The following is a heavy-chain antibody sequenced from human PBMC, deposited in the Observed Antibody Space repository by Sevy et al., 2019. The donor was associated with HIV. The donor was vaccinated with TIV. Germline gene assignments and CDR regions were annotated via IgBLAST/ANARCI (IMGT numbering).Heavy chain of an antibody. V-gene: IGHV3-7*01. J-gene: IGHJ4*02. Sequence: GGSLRLSCAASGFTFSANWMNWVRQAPGKGLEWVANIKGDGSDKHYVDSVEGRFTISSDNAKNLLYLQMNSLRVEDKAVYYCAHETFGRFDSWCQGTLVTVSS. CDR1: GFTFSANW. CDR3: AHETFGRFDS. D-gene: IGHD3-16*01. CDR2: IKGDGSDK.